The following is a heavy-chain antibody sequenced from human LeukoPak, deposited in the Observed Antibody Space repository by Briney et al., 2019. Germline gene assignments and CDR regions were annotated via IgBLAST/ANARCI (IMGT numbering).Heavy chain of an antibody. J-gene: IGHJ5*02. CDR1: GFTFSSHW. CDR2: IKQDGSEK. D-gene: IGHD6-25*01. CDR3: ARDGPGPAPYWFDP. V-gene: IGHV3-7*03. Sequence: PGGSLRLSCAASGFTFSSHWMSWVRQAPGKGLEWVANIKQDGSEKYYVDSVKGRFAISRDNAKNSLYLQMNSLRAEDTAVYYCARDGPGPAPYWFDPWGQGTLVIVSS.